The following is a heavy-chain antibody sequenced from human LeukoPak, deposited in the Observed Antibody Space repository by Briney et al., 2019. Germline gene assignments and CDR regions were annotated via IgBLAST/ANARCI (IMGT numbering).Heavy chain of an antibody. CDR3: ARAHITMVRGVSIPSY. CDR2: ISAYNGNT. J-gene: IGHJ4*02. CDR1: GYTFTSYG. V-gene: IGHV1-18*01. Sequence: GASVKVSCKASGYTFTSYGISWVRQAPGQGLEWMGWISAYNGNTNYAQKLQGRVTMTTDTSTSTAYMELRSLRSDDTAVYYCARAHITMVRGVSIPSYWGQGTLVTVSS. D-gene: IGHD3-10*01.